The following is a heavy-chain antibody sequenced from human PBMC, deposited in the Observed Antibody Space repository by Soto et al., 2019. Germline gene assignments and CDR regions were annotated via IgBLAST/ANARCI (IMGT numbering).Heavy chain of an antibody. Sequence: SETLSLTCTVSGGSISSYYWSWIRQPPGKGLEWIGYIYYSGSTNYNPSLKSRVTISVDTSKNQFSRKLSSVTAADTAVYYCARDYHAVAGTDYYYYYGMDVWGQGTTVTVSS. CDR3: ARDYHAVAGTDYYYYYGMDV. D-gene: IGHD6-19*01. CDR2: IYYSGST. V-gene: IGHV4-59*01. CDR1: GGSISSYY. J-gene: IGHJ6*02.